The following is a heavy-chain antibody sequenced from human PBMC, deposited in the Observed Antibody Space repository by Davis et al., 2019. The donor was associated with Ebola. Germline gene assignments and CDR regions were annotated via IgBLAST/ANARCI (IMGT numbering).Heavy chain of an antibody. CDR3: ARECYDFWSGCGLDV. J-gene: IGHJ6*02. Sequence: GESLKISCEASGFSVSDNYMNWVRQAPGKGLEWVSCITSSSTYIYYADSVKGRFTISRDNAKNTLYLQMNSLRAEDTAVYYCARECYDFWSGCGLDVWGQGTTVTVSS. CDR2: ITSSSTYI. V-gene: IGHV3-21*01. D-gene: IGHD3-3*01. CDR1: GFSVSDNY.